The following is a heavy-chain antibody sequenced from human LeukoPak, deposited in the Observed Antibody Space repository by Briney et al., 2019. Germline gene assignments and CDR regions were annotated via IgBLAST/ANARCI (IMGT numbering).Heavy chain of an antibody. J-gene: IGHJ4*02. CDR2: IYSGDST. CDR3: ARDLMVRGARGFDY. D-gene: IGHD3-10*01. CDR1: GFTVSSNY. Sequence: GGSLRLSCAASGFTVSSNYMSWVRQAPGKGLEWVSVIYSGDSTYYADSVKGRFTISRDNSRNTLYLQMNSLRAEDTAVYHCARDLMVRGARGFDYWGQGTLVTVSS. V-gene: IGHV3-53*01.